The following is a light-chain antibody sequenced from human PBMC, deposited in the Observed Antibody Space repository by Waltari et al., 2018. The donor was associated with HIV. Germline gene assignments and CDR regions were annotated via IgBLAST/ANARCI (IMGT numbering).Light chain of an antibody. CDR3: QQSYSSPRT. V-gene: IGKV1-39*01. Sequence: DIQMTQSPSSLSASVGDRVYITCRASQTFNTYLNWYQQKPGKAPNLLIFATSTLQSGVPSRFSGSGSGTDFTLTISSLQPEDFATYYCQQSYSSPRTFGQGTKVEVK. J-gene: IGKJ1*01. CDR1: QTFNTY. CDR2: ATS.